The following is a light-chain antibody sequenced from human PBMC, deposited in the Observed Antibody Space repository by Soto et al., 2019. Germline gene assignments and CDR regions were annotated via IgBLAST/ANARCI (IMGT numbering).Light chain of an antibody. CDR3: SSFTRSSTYV. Sequence: QSVLTQPASVFGSPGQSITISCTGTSSDVGAYNFVSWYQQYPGKAPKVMIYEVNNRPSGVSNRFSGSKSGNTASLTISGLQAEDEADYYCSSFTRSSTYVFGSGTKLTVL. J-gene: IGLJ1*01. V-gene: IGLV2-14*01. CDR2: EVN. CDR1: SSDVGAYNF.